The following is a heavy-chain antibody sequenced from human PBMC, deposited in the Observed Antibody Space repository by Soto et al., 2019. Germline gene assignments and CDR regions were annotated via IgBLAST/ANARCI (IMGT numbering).Heavy chain of an antibody. Sequence: QVQLVQSGAEEKKPGASVKVSCKASGYTFTSYAMHWVREAPGQRLEWMGWINAGNGNTKYSQKFQGRVTISRDTSASTAYMELSSPRSEDTAVDYCARSIVVVTALDYWGQGTLVTVSS. J-gene: IGHJ4*02. D-gene: IGHD2-21*02. CDR3: ARSIVVVTALDY. CDR1: GYTFTSYA. CDR2: INAGNGNT. V-gene: IGHV1-3*05.